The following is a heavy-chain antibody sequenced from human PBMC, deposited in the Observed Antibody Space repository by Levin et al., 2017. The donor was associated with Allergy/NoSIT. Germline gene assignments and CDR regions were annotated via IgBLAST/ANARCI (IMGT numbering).Heavy chain of an antibody. J-gene: IGHJ3*01. V-gene: IGHV3-9*01. CDR1: GITFDDYV. Sequence: SLKISCAASGITFDDYVMHWVRQAPGKGLEWVSGISWNSGGIGYADSVKGRFTISRDNAKNSLYLQMNSLRAEDTALYYCAKDYYGSGSYVGYGFDFWGPGTMVIVSS. CDR3: AKDYYGSGSYVGYGFDF. CDR2: ISWNSGGI. D-gene: IGHD3-10*01.